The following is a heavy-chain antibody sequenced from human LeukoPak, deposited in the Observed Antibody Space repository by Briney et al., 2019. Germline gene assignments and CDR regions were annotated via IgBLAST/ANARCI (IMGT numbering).Heavy chain of an antibody. D-gene: IGHD3-22*01. Sequence: AGGSLRLSCTVSGFTVSSNSMSWVRQAPGKGLEWVSAISGSGVSTYYADSVKGRFTISRDNSKNTLYLQMNSLRAEDTAVYYCAGYYYDSSGYGAFDIWGQGTMVTVSS. CDR1: GFTVSSNS. J-gene: IGHJ3*02. CDR3: AGYYYDSSGYGAFDI. V-gene: IGHV3-23*01. CDR2: ISGSGVST.